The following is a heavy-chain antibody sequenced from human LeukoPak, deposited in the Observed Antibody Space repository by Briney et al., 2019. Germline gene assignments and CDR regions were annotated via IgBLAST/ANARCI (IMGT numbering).Heavy chain of an antibody. J-gene: IGHJ4*02. Sequence: GGSLRLSCAVSGFTFDDYAMHWVRQVPGKGLEWVSGINWNSDSIGYADSAKGRFTTSRDNAKNSLYLQMNSLRAEDTAFYYCAINGGGDSGYGNFDYWGQGTLVTVSS. CDR2: INWNSDSI. CDR1: GFTFDDYA. V-gene: IGHV3-9*01. D-gene: IGHD5-12*01. CDR3: AINGGGDSGYGNFDY.